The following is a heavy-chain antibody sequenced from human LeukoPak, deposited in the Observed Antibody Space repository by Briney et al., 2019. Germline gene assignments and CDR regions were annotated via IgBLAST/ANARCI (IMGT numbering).Heavy chain of an antibody. CDR1: GFTFSHYW. V-gene: IGHV3-74*01. Sequence: GGSLRLSCAASGFTFSHYWMHWVRQAPGKGLVWVSRIYNDGSSTSYADCVKGRFTISRDNAKSTLYLQMNSLRAEDTAVYYCARVRGGSGRSYAADAFDIWGQGTMVTVSS. J-gene: IGHJ3*02. CDR2: IYNDGSST. CDR3: ARVRGGSGRSYAADAFDI. D-gene: IGHD1-26*01.